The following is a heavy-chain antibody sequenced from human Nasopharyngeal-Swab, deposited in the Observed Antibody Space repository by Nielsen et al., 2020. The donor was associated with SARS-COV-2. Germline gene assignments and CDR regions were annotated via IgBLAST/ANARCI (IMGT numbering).Heavy chain of an antibody. CDR1: GYTFTSYD. D-gene: IGHD2-15*01. V-gene: IGHV1-8*01. J-gene: IGHJ6*02. Sequence: VKVPCKASGYTFTSYDINWVRQATGQGLEWMGWMNPNSGNTGYAQKFQGRVTMTRNTSISTAYMELSSLRSEDTAVYYCASGVVVAATDYGMDVWGQGTTVTVSS. CDR3: ASGVVVAATDYGMDV. CDR2: MNPNSGNT.